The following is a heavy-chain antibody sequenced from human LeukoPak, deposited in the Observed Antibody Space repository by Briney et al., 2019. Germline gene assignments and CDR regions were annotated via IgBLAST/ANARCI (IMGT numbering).Heavy chain of an antibody. V-gene: IGHV3-30-3*01. Sequence: GGSLRLSCAAPGFTFGDFAMRWGRQAPGKGLEWVAVISYAGSSEDYADSVKGRFTISRDNSKNTLYLQMNSLRAEDTAGYYCSEDPPNYYGSGRYYRRRGNWFDPWGQGTLVTVSS. CDR1: GFTFGDFA. D-gene: IGHD3-10*01. CDR3: SEDPPNYYGSGRYYRRRGNWFDP. CDR2: ISYAGSSE. J-gene: IGHJ5*02.